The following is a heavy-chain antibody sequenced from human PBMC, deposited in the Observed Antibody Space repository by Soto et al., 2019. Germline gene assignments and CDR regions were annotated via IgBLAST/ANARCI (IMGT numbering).Heavy chain of an antibody. CDR1: GFTFSSYA. CDR3: AKGARKGYGDYRFWYFDL. Sequence: EVQLLESGGGLVQPGGSLRLSCAASGFTFSSYAMSWVRQAPGKGLEWVSAISGSGGSTYYADSVKGRFTISRDNSKNTLYLQMNSLRAEDTAVYYCAKGARKGYGDYRFWYFDLWGRGTLVTVSS. D-gene: IGHD4-17*01. CDR2: ISGSGGST. V-gene: IGHV3-23*01. J-gene: IGHJ2*01.